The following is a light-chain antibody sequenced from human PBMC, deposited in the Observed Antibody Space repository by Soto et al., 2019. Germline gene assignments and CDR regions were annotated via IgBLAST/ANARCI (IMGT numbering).Light chain of an antibody. J-gene: IGKJ1*01. CDR3: QQLNSYPWT. Sequence: DIQMTQSPSSLSTSVGERVTITCQASQDISNSLNWYQQKPGKAPNLLIYEASKLQTGVPSRFSGGGSGTHFTFTISNLQPEDIATYYCQQLNSYPWTFGQGTKVEIK. CDR2: EAS. CDR1: QDISNS. V-gene: IGKV1-33*01.